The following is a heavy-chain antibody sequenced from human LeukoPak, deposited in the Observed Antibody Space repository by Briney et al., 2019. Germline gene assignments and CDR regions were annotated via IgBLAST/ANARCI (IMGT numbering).Heavy chain of an antibody. D-gene: IGHD2-2*02. CDR2: IYYTGGT. J-gene: IGHJ6*03. V-gene: IGHV4-39*07. Sequence: SETLSLTCSVSGGSITGSSYYWGWIRQPPEKGLEWIGSIYYTGGTHYSPSLKSRVAMSVDTSKKQLSLKLSSVTAADTAVYYCARLGAIQYYYYIDVWGKGTTVTVSS. CDR1: GGSITGSSYY. CDR3: ARLGAIQYYYYIDV.